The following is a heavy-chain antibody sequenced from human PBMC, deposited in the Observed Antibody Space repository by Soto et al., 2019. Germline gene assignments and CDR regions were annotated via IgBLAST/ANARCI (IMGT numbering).Heavy chain of an antibody. CDR3: ARGAGSQLVRGNWFDP. Sequence: SETLSLTCAVYGGSFSGYYWSWIRQPPGKGLEWIGEINHSGSTNYNPSLKSRVTISVDTSKNQFSLKLSSVTAADTAVYYCARGAGSQLVRGNWFDPWGQGTLVTVSS. CDR1: GGSFSGYY. CDR2: INHSGST. D-gene: IGHD6-6*01. J-gene: IGHJ5*02. V-gene: IGHV4-34*01.